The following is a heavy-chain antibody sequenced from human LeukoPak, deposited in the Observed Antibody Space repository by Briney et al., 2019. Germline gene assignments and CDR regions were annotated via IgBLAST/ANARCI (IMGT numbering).Heavy chain of an antibody. CDR1: GGSISSYY. V-gene: IGHV4-59*01. CDR3: ATFHSSSWYLDY. Sequence: SETLSLTCTVGGGSISSYYWSWIRQPPGKGLEWVGYIYYSGSTNYNHSLKRRVTISVDTSKNQFSLKLSSVTAADTAVYYCATFHSSSWYLDYWGQGTVVTVSS. J-gene: IGHJ4*02. CDR2: IYYSGST. D-gene: IGHD6-13*01.